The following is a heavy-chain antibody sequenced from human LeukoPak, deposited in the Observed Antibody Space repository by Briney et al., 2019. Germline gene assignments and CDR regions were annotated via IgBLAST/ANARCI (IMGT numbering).Heavy chain of an antibody. CDR2: IDQYGRAK. J-gene: IGHJ4*02. Sequence: GGSLRLSCAASGFTFSNYWMSWVRQAPGKGLEWVASIDQYGRAKYYVDSVRGRFTLSRDNTKNSLHLRMNSLRAEDTAVYYCARADSYGSILDYWGQGTRVIDSS. D-gene: IGHD5-18*01. CDR1: GFTFSNYW. CDR3: ARADSYGSILDY. V-gene: IGHV3-7*04.